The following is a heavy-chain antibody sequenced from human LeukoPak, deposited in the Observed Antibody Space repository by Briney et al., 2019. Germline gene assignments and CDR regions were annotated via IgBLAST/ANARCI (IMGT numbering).Heavy chain of an antibody. CDR1: GGSFSVYY. V-gene: IGHV4-34*01. Sequence: SETLSLTCAVYGGSFSVYYWSWIRQSPGKGLEWMGEINHSGSTNYNPSLKSRVTISVDTSKNQFSLKLSSVTAADTAVYYCARHGPFYDYVWGSYREWGYYFDYWGQGTLVTVSS. CDR2: INHSGST. J-gene: IGHJ4*02. CDR3: ARHGPFYDYVWGSYREWGYYFDY. D-gene: IGHD3-16*02.